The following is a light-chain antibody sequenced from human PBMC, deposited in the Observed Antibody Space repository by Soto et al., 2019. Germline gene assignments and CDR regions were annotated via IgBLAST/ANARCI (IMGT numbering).Light chain of an antibody. Sequence: DIQMTQSPSSLAASVGDRVTISCRASQGIANYLAWYQQKPGKVPKLLIYAASTLQSGVSSRFTGNGSGTDFTLTISSLQPEDVATYYCQNYNWPPFTFGPGTKVDLK. V-gene: IGKV1-27*01. J-gene: IGKJ3*01. CDR1: QGIANY. CDR3: QNYNWPPFT. CDR2: AAS.